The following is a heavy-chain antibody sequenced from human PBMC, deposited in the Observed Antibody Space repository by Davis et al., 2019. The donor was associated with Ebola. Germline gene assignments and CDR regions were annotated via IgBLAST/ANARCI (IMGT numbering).Heavy chain of an antibody. CDR1: GFTVSSNY. J-gene: IGHJ6*03. CDR2: IYSGGST. V-gene: IGHV3-53*01. Sequence: GESLKISCAASGFTVSSNYMSWVRQAPGKGLEWVSVIYSGGSTYYADSVKGRFTISRDNAKNSLYLQMNSLRADDTAVYYRARELFGHYMDVWGIGTTVTVSS. CDR3: ARELFGHYMDV. D-gene: IGHD3-3*01.